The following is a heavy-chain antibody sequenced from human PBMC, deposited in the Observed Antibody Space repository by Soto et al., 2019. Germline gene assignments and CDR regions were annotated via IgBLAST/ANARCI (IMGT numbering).Heavy chain of an antibody. D-gene: IGHD4-4*01. Sequence: QVQVVESGGGVVQPGRSLRLSCAASGFTFSDYSMHWVRQAPGKGLQWVAVISSDGNKKYYADSVKGRFTVSRXNSKXXXXXXXXTLRGEDTAVYYCANGTYYSGPSGMDVWGQGTTVAVFS. J-gene: IGHJ6*02. CDR2: ISSDGNKK. V-gene: IGHV3-30-3*01. CDR3: ANGTYYSGPSGMDV. CDR1: GFTFSDYS.